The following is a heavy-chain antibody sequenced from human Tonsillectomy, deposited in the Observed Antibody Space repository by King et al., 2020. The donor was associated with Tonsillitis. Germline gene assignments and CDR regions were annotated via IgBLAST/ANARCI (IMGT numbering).Heavy chain of an antibody. CDR2: IYHSGFT. CDR3: ARGDGYFDL. Sequence: QLQESGSGLVKPSQTLSLTCAVSGGSISSGGYSWSWIRQPPGKGLEWIGYIYHSGFTYYNTSLKSRVYISVDRSKNQFSLKLTSVTAADTAVYYCARGDGYFDLWGRGTLVTVSS. D-gene: IGHD3-16*01. CDR1: GGSISSGGYS. J-gene: IGHJ2*01. V-gene: IGHV4-30-2*01.